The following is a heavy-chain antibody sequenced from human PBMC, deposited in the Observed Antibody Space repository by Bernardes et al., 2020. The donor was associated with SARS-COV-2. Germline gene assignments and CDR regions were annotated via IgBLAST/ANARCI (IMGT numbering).Heavy chain of an antibody. J-gene: IGHJ4*02. CDR1: GFTFSDYY. CDR3: VRGRGSYPAPFNY. D-gene: IGHD1-26*01. V-gene: IGHV3-11*01. CDR2: ISSKGITT. Sequence: GGSLRLSCAASGFTFSDYYMSWIRQAPGKGLEWFSYISSKGITTYHADSVKGRFTISRDNAESSLYLQMNSLRAEDTAVYYCVRGRGSYPAPFNYWGQGTRVTVSS.